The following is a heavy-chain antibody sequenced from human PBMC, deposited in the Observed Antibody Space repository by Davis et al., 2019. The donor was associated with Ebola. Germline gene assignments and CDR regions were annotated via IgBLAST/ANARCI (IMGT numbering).Heavy chain of an antibody. CDR3: TSTTNLIDY. D-gene: IGHD2/OR15-2a*01. Sequence: GESLKISCAASGFTFSSYSMNWVRQAPGKGLEWVSAISGSGGSTYYADSVKGRFTISRDNSKNTLYLQMNSLKTEDTAVYYCTSTTNLIDYWGQGTLVTVSS. CDR1: GFTFSSYS. J-gene: IGHJ4*02. V-gene: IGHV3-23*01. CDR2: ISGSGGST.